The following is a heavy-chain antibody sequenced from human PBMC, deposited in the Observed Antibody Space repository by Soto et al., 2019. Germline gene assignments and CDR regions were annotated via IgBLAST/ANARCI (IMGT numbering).Heavy chain of an antibody. D-gene: IGHD3-10*01. CDR1: GFTFSNYT. J-gene: IGHJ4*02. Sequence: PGGSLRLSCAASGFTFSNYTMHWVRQAPGEGLEWVALISYDEIDKYFADAVKGRFTISRDNSKNTLCLQMDSLRAEDTAVYYCAGRSGSSDYWGRGTLVTVSS. CDR3: AGRSGSSDY. CDR2: ISYDEIDK. V-gene: IGHV3-30*04.